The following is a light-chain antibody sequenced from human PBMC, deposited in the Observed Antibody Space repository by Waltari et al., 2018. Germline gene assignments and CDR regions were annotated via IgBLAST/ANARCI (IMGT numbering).Light chain of an antibody. J-gene: IGKJ1*01. CDR2: DAS. CDR3: QKYGTRPAT. CDR1: QRVGRT. Sequence: EIVLTQSPASLSLSPGDRVTLSCRASQRVGRTLAWYQQRPGQAPRLLIYDASSRATGIPDRFSGSGSGTDFSLTISRLEPEDFAVYYCQKYGTRPATFGQGTKVEVK. V-gene: IGKV3-20*01.